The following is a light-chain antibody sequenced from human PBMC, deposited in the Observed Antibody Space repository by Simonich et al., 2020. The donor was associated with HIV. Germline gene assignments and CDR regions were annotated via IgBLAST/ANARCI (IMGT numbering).Light chain of an antibody. V-gene: IGKV1-13*02. Sequence: AIQLTQSPSSLSASVGDRVTITCRASQGISSALAWYQQKPGKAPKLLIYDASRLESGVPSRFSGSGSGTDFTLTISSLQPEDFATYYCQQFNSYPQFTFGPGTKVDIK. CDR2: DAS. J-gene: IGKJ3*01. CDR1: QGISSA. CDR3: QQFNSYPQFT.